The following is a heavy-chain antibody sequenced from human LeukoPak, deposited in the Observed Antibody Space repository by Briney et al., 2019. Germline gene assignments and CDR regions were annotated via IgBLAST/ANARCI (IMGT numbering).Heavy chain of an antibody. V-gene: IGHV4-4*07. Sequence: SETLSLTCIVSGGSMSSYYWSWIRQPAGKGLEWIGRMYTDGSTNYNPFLNSRVTISVDTSKNQFSLKLRSVTAADAAVYYCARRAFGNWFDPWGQGTLVTVSS. CDR1: GGSMSSYY. J-gene: IGHJ5*02. D-gene: IGHD3-16*01. CDR3: ARRAFGNWFDP. CDR2: MYTDGST.